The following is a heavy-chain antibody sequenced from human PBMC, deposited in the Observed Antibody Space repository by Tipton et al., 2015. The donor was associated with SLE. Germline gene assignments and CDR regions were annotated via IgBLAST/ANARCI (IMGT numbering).Heavy chain of an antibody. J-gene: IGHJ4*02. Sequence: TLSLTCTVSGGSISSGSYYWSWIRQPAGKGLEWIGRIYTSGSTNYNPSLKSRVTISVDTSKNQFSLKLSSVTAADTAVYYCARVGEGVFDYWGQGTLVTVSS. D-gene: IGHD3-10*01. CDR1: GGSISSGSYY. V-gene: IGHV4-61*02. CDR2: IYTSGST. CDR3: ARVGEGVFDY.